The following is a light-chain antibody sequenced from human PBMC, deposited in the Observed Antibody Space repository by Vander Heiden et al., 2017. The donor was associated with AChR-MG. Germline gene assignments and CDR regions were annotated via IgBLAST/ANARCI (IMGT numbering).Light chain of an antibody. CDR1: SSNIGSTP. CDR3: AAWDDSLNGPVV. CDR2: NNN. Sequence: QSVLTQPPSASGTPGQRVTISCSGNSSNIGSTPVNWYQQRPGTAPNSLIYNNNQRPSGVPARFSGSNSGTSASLAISGLQSEEEADYYCAAWDDSLNGPVVFGGGTKLTVL. V-gene: IGLV1-44*01. J-gene: IGLJ2*01.